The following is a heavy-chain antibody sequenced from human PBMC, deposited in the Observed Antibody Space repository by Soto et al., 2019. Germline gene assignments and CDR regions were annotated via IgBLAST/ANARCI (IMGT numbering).Heavy chain of an antibody. CDR3: ARDACTTTMCAGGPNWFDP. Sequence: GASVKVSCKTSGYTFTVYHMHWLRQSPGQGLEWMGIINPNGGRTTYTQKFQGRVTMTRDTPTSTVYMELRSLTSEDTAIYYCARDACTTTMCAGGPNWFDPWGQGTLVTVSS. V-gene: IGHV1-46*01. CDR2: INPNGGRT. CDR1: GYTFTVYH. J-gene: IGHJ5*02. D-gene: IGHD2-8*01.